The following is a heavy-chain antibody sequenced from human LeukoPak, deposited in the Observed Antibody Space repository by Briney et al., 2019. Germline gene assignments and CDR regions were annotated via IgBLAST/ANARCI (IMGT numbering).Heavy chain of an antibody. Sequence: GGSLRLSCAAPGFTFSIYWMSWVRQAPGKGLEWVANIKEDGSERKYVDSMKGRLTISRDNAQNSLYLEMNSLRAEDTDVYYCARYWNGGNYDYWGQGTLVTVSS. J-gene: IGHJ4*02. CDR2: IKEDGSER. CDR1: GFTFSIYW. D-gene: IGHD1-1*01. CDR3: ARYWNGGNYDY. V-gene: IGHV3-7*04.